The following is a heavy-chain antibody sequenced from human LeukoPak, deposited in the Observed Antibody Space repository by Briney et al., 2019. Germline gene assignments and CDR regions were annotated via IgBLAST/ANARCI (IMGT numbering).Heavy chain of an antibody. D-gene: IGHD3-22*01. V-gene: IGHV4-59*01. CDR3: ARRPGSSGYDPWFDP. CDR2: IYYSGST. J-gene: IGHJ5*02. Sequence: SETLSLTCTVSGGSLSSYYWSWIRQPPGTGLEWIGYIYYSGSTNYNPSLKSRVTISVDTSKNQFSLKLSSVTAADTAVYYCARRPGSSGYDPWFDPWGQGTLVTVSS. CDR1: GGSLSSYY.